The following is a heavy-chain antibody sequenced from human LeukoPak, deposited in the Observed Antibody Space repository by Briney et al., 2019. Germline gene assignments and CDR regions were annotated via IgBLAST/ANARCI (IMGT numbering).Heavy chain of an antibody. CDR3: ARQGAYYYGSGSYPAY. CDR1: GGSISSYY. CDR2: IYYSGST. Sequence: SGTLSLTCTVSGGSISSYYWSWIRQPPGKGLEWIGYIYYSGSTNYNPSLKSRVTISLDKSKNQFSLKLSSVTAADTAVYYCARQGAYYYGSGSYPAYWGQGTLVTVSS. V-gene: IGHV4-59*08. D-gene: IGHD3-10*01. J-gene: IGHJ4*02.